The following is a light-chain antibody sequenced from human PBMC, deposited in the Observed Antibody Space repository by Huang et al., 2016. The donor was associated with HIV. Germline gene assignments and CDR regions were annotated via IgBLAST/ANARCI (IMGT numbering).Light chain of an antibody. CDR2: DAS. CDR1: QTVTSY. CDR3: QQRSNEPYT. J-gene: IGKJ2*01. V-gene: IGKV3-11*01. Sequence: EIVLTQSPATLSLSPGERATLASRASQTVTSYLIWYQQKHGQAPRLLIYDASNRATGIPARFSDSGSRTDFTLTISSLEPEDFAVYYCQQRSNEPYTFGQGTRLEIK.